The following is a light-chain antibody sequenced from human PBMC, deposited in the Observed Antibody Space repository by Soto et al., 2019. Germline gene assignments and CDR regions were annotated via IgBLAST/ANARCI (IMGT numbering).Light chain of an antibody. V-gene: IGKV3D-11*02. CDR1: QSVNQK. CDR2: DTS. J-gene: IGKJ5*01. CDR3: QQRKNWQVT. Sequence: EIGLSQSPATLSVSPGERATVSCRASQSVNQKLGWYQQKPGQSPRLLIYDTSNRATGIPARFSGSGSGTDFTLTISSLEPEDFAVYYCQQRKNWQVTFGQGTRLEIK.